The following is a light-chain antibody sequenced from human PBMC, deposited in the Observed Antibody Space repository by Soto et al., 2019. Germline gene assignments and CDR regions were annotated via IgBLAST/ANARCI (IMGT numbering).Light chain of an antibody. V-gene: IGKV3-11*01. Sequence: EVVLTQSPATLSLSPGEGATLSCRASQSINNYLAWYHQKPGQAPRLLIYDASNRATGIPARFSDSGSGTDFTLTISIREPEDFAVYYCQRRSNSPRTFRPGTRLEIK. CDR2: DAS. CDR3: QRRSNSPRT. CDR1: QSINNY. J-gene: IGKJ2*01.